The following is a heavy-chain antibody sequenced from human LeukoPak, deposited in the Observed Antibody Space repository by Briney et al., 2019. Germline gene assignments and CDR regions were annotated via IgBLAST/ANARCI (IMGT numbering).Heavy chain of an antibody. J-gene: IGHJ5*02. CDR1: GGSISSGSYY. Sequence: SETLSLTCTVSGGSISSGSYYWSWLRQPAGTGLEWIGRIYTSGSTNYNPSLKRRVTISVDTSKNQFSLKLSSVTAADTAVYYCAREMVVPAAAGWFDPWGQGTLVTVSS. CDR3: AREMVVPAAAGWFDP. CDR2: IYTSGST. D-gene: IGHD2-2*01. V-gene: IGHV4-61*02.